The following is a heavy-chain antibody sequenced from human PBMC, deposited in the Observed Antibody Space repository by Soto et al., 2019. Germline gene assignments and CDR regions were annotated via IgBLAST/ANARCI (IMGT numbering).Heavy chain of an antibody. CDR2: ISSNGGST. V-gene: IGHV3-64*01. J-gene: IGHJ3*02. CDR1: GFTFSSYA. CDR3: ARRGIAAAGRHDAFDI. Sequence: EVQLVESGGGLVQPGGSLRLSCAASGFTFSSYAMHWVRQAPGKGLEYVSAISSNGGSTYYANSVKGRFTISRDNSKNTLYLQMGSLRAEDMAVYYCARRGIAAAGRHDAFDIWGQGTMVTVSS. D-gene: IGHD6-13*01.